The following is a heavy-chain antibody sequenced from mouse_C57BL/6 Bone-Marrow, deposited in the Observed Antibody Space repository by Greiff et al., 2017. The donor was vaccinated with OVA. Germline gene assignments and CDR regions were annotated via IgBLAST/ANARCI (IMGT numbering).Heavy chain of an antibody. CDR1: GFTFSSYT. V-gene: IGHV5-9*01. CDR2: ISGGGGNT. J-gene: IGHJ2*01. Sequence: EVKVVESGGGLVKPGGSLKLSCAASGFTFSSYTMSWVRQTPEKRLEWVATISGGGGNTYYPDSVKGRFTISRDNAKNTLYLQMSSLRSEDTALYYCASHDGYFYWGQGTTLTVSS. D-gene: IGHD2-3*01. CDR3: ASHDGYFY.